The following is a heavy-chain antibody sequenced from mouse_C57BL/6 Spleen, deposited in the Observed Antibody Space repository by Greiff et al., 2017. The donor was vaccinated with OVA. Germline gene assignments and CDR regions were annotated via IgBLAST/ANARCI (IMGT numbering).Heavy chain of an antibody. CDR1: GYSITSGYY. V-gene: IGHV3-6*01. D-gene: IGHD2-5*01. Sequence: EVKLQESGPGLVKPSQSLSLTCSVTGYSITSGYYWNWIRQFPGNKLEWMGYISYDGSNNYNPSLKNRISITRDTSKNQFFLKLNSVTTEDTATYYCARERGYSNFPWFAYWGQGTLVTVSA. CDR2: ISYDGSN. CDR3: ARERGYSNFPWFAY. J-gene: IGHJ3*01.